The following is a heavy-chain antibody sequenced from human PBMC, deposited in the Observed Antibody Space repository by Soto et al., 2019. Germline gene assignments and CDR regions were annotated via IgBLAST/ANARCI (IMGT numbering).Heavy chain of an antibody. CDR2: INAGNGNT. Sequence: VKVSCKASGYTFTSYVMHWVSQAPGQRLEWMGWINAGNGNTKYSQKFQGRVTTTRDTSASTAYMELSSLRSEDTAVYYCARGPNPYYFDYWGQGTLVTVSS. CDR1: GYTFTSYV. V-gene: IGHV1-3*01. CDR3: ARGPNPYYFDY. J-gene: IGHJ4*02.